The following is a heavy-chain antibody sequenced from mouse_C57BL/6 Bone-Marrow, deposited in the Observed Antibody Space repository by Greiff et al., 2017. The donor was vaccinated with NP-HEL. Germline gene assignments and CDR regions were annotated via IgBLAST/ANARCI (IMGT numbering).Heavy chain of an antibody. V-gene: IGHV1-4*01. CDR2: INPSSGYT. CDR3: ARSFHYYGSSYDYFDY. D-gene: IGHD1-1*01. J-gene: IGHJ2*01. Sequence: QVQLQQSGAELARPGASVKMSCKASGYTFTSYTMHWVNQRPGQGLEWIGYINPSSGYTKYNQKFKDKATLTADKSSSTAYMQLSSLTSEDSAIYYCARSFHYYGSSYDYFDYWGQGTTLTVSS. CDR1: GYTFTSYT.